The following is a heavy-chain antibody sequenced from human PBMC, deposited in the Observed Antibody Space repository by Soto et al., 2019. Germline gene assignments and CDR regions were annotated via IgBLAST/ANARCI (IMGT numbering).Heavy chain of an antibody. CDR3: ASDSGSYFGPIGRYYFDY. V-gene: IGHV4-39*01. CDR2: IYYSGST. J-gene: IGHJ4*02. D-gene: IGHD1-26*01. CDR1: GGSISSSSYY. Sequence: SETLSLTCTVSGGSISSSSYYWGWIRQPPGKGLEWIGSIYYSGSTYYNPSLKSRVTISVDTSKNQFSLKLSSVTAADTAVYYCASDSGSYFGPIGRYYFDYLGQGTLVTVSS.